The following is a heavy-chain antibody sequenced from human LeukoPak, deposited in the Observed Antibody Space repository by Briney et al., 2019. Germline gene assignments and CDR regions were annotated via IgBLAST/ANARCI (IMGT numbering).Heavy chain of an antibody. J-gene: IGHJ6*03. CDR3: ARVACANRVAWFGVKCYMDV. CDR2: IYHSGST. V-gene: IGHV4-38-2*02. CDR1: GYSIISGYY. Sequence: SETLSLTCTVSGYSIISGYYWGWIRQAPGKELEGIGSIYHSGSTYYNPSLKSQVNISVDTSKNQLSVTLGSVTVAHTAHYYCARVACANRVAWFGVKCYMDVWGKGTTATISS. D-gene: IGHD3-10*01.